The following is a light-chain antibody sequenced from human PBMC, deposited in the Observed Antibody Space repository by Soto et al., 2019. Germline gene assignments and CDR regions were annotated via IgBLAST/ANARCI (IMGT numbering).Light chain of an antibody. V-gene: IGKV1-5*03. Sequence: DIQMTQSPSTLSASVGDRVTITCRASQSISSWLAWYQQKPEKAPKLLIYKASSLESGVPSRFSGSGSGTEFTLTISSLQPDDFATYHCQQYNSYSWTFGQGTKVDIK. CDR2: KAS. CDR1: QSISSW. CDR3: QQYNSYSWT. J-gene: IGKJ1*01.